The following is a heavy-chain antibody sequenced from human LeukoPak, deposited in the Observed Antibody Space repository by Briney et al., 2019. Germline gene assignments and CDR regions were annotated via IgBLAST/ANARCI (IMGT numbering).Heavy chain of an antibody. Sequence: SETLSLTCTVSGGSISSGSYYWSWIRQPAGKGLVWIGRIYTSGSTNYNPSLKSRVTISVDTSKNQFSLKLSSVTAADTAVYYCARADRITGTDFDYWGQGTLVTVSS. D-gene: IGHD1-20*01. CDR2: IYTSGST. CDR1: GGSISSGSYY. V-gene: IGHV4-61*02. CDR3: ARADRITGTDFDY. J-gene: IGHJ4*02.